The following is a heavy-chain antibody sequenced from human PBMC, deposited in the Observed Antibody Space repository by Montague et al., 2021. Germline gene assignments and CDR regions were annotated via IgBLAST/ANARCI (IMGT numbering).Heavy chain of an antibody. J-gene: IGHJ6*03. CDR3: AHTHYVIPFSFYMDA. CDR2: IYWDADK. V-gene: IGHV2-5*02. D-gene: IGHD3-10*02. Sequence: PALVKPTQTLTLTCAFSGFSLTTSGVGVGWIRQPPGKALEWLGVIYWDADKRYSPSLQNRLIITHDASRNQVILTLNDLDPMDTGTYFCAHTHYVIPFSFYMDAWGKGTPVTVSS. CDR1: GFSLTTSGVG.